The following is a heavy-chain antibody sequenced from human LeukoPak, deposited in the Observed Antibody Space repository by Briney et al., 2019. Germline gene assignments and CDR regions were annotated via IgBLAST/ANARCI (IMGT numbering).Heavy chain of an antibody. D-gene: IGHD3-3*01. V-gene: IGHV3-23*05. J-gene: IGHJ6*02. Sequence: PGGSLRLSCAAPGFIFRSYGMNWVRQAPGKGLEWVSGIYKNGRDRYADSVKGRFTISRDNSKNTLYLQMHSLRVEDTAVYHCAHLEWDYVGGLDVWGQGTTVTVSS. CDR1: GFIFRSYG. CDR3: AHLEWDYVGGLDV. CDR2: IYKNGRDR.